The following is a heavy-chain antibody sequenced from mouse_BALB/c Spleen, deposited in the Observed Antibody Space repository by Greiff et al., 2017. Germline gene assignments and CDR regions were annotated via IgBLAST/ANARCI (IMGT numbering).Heavy chain of an antibody. CDR2: IYPGDGDT. CDR3: ARETLITTVVARDY. V-gene: IGHV1-82*01. D-gene: IGHD1-1*01. CDR1: GYAFSSSW. J-gene: IGHJ2*01. Sequence: VQLQQSGPELVKPGASVKISCKASGYAFSSSWMNWVKQRPGQGLEWIGRIYPGDGDTNYNGKFKGKATLTADKSSSTAYMQLSSLTSVDSAVYFCARETLITTVVARDYWGQGTTLTVSS.